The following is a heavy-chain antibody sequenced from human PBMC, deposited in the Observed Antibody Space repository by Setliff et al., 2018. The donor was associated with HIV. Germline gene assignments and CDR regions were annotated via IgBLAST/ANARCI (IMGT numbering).Heavy chain of an antibody. CDR1: GFTFNGYA. J-gene: IGHJ5*02. D-gene: IGHD3-9*01. V-gene: IGHV3-30*01. Sequence: PGGSLRLSCAASGFTFNGYAMHWVRQAPGKGLEWVAVISYDGSDKYYADSVKGRFTISRDNSENTLYVQMNSLRPEDTAVYYCARDSRYFEMDWWFDPWGQGTLVTVSS. CDR3: ARDSRYFEMDWWFDP. CDR2: ISYDGSDK.